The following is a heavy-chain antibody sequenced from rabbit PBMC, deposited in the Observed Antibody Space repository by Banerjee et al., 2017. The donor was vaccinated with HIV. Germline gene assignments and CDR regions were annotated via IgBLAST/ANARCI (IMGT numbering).Heavy chain of an antibody. CDR2: INTISGDT. CDR1: GFSFSNGYV. V-gene: IGHV1S45*01. CDR3: ASGYAGNGIAFKL. D-gene: IGHD4-2*01. J-gene: IGHJ4*01. Sequence: QEQLEESGGDLVKPEGSLTLTCTASGFSFSNGYVMCWVRQAPGKGLEWIACINTISGDTVYATWAKGRFTISKASWTTVTLQMTSLTAADTASYVCASGYAGNGIAFKLWGPGTLVTVS.